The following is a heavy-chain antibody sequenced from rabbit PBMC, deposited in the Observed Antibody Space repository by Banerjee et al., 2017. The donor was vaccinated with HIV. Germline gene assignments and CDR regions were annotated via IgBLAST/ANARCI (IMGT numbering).Heavy chain of an antibody. CDR1: GFSFSSYW. CDR2: IDASSGGRT. J-gene: IGHJ4*01. Sequence: QSLEESGGDLVKPGASLTLTCTASGFSFSSYWMSWVRQAPGKGLEWIGCIDASSGGRTDYASWAKGRFTISKTSSTTVTLQMTSLTVADTATYFCARSYDGSSAISLNLWGQGTLVTVS. CDR3: ARSYDGSSAISLNL. V-gene: IGHV1S40*01. D-gene: IGHD8-1*01.